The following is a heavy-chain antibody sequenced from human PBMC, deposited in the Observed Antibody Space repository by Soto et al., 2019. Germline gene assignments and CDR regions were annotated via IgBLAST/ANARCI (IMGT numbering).Heavy chain of an antibody. D-gene: IGHD6-19*01. Sequence: SETLSLTCTVSGGSISSGGYYWSWIRQHPGKGLEWIGYIYYSGSTYYNPSLKSRVTISVDTSKNQFSLKLSSVTAADTAVYYCARDRSKNSSGPLWGQGTLVTVSS. CDR3: ARDRSKNSSGPL. CDR1: GGSISSGGYY. CDR2: IYYSGST. J-gene: IGHJ4*02. V-gene: IGHV4-31*03.